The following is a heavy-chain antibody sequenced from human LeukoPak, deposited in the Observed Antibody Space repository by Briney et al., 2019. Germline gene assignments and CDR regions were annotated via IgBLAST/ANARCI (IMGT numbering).Heavy chain of an antibody. J-gene: IGHJ4*02. D-gene: IGHD3-10*01. V-gene: IGHV4-38-2*02. CDR2: IYHSGLT. Sequence: SETLSLTCTVSGYSISSGYYWGWIRQPPGKGLEWIATIYHSGLTYFNPSLKSRVTISVDTSKNQFFLYLTSVTAADTAVYYCASNLYGSGNYFAYWGQGTLVTVS. CDR3: ASNLYGSGNYFAY. CDR1: GYSISSGYY.